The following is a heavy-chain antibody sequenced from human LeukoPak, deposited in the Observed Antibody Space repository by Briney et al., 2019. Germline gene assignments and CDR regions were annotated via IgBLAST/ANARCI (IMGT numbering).Heavy chain of an antibody. J-gene: IGHJ5*02. D-gene: IGHD1-7*01. CDR1: GYTFTGYY. V-gene: IGHV1-2*02. CDR2: INPNSGGT. Sequence: GASVKVSCKASGYTFTGYYMHWVRQAPGQGLEWMGWINPNSGGTNYAQKFQGRVTMTRDTSISTAYMELSRLRSDDTAVYYCARVGRFWNYEENWFDPRGQGTLVTVSS. CDR3: ARVGRFWNYEENWFDP.